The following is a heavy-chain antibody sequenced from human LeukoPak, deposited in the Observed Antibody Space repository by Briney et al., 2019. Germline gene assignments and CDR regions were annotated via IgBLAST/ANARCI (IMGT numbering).Heavy chain of an antibody. CDR3: AMTMKYCSGGTCQEAFGI. Sequence: GGSLRLSCAASGFTFSTHAMSWVRQAPGKGLEWVSAISGSGGRTYHADSVKGRFTISRDNSKNTLFLQMNSLRAEDTAIYYCAMTMKYCSGGTCQEAFGIWGQGTMVTVS. J-gene: IGHJ3*02. D-gene: IGHD2-15*01. CDR2: ISGSGGRT. V-gene: IGHV3-23*01. CDR1: GFTFSTHA.